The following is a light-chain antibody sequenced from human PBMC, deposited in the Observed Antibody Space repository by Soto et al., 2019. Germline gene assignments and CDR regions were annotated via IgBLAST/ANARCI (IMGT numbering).Light chain of an antibody. CDR1: QNVSTNL. CDR3: QKYGNFWT. Sequence: PGTLSLSPCERVCLSYSTGQNVSTNLLGWYQQHPGQAPRLLIYGASSRATGIPDRFSGSGSGTDFSLTIRRLEPDDFAVYYCQKYGNFWTFGQGTKVDIK. J-gene: IGKJ1*01. V-gene: IGKV3-20*01. CDR2: GAS.